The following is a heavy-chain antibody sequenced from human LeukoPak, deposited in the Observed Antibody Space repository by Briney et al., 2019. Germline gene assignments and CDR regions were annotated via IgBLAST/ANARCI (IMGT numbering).Heavy chain of an antibody. Sequence: GGSLRLSCAASGFTFSSYAMSWVRQAPGKGLEWVSAISGSGGSTYYADSVKGRFTISRDNSKNTLYLQMNSLRAEDTTVYYCARPFGSRGIFTGYCLVWGQGPLVTVSS. J-gene: IGHJ4*02. V-gene: IGHV3-23*01. D-gene: IGHD3-9*01. CDR1: GFTFSSYA. CDR3: ARPFGSRGIFTGYCLV. CDR2: ISGSGGST.